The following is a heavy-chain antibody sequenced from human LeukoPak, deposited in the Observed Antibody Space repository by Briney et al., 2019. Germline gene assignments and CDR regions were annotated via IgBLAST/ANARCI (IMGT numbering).Heavy chain of an antibody. J-gene: IGHJ5*02. Sequence: SETLSLTCTVSGGSISSGGYYWSWIRQHPGKGLEWIGYIYYSGSTYYNPSLKSRVTISVDTSKNQFSLKLSSVTAADTAVYYCARGKNKGIYSGYDSWGQGTLVTVSS. CDR1: GGSISSGGYY. V-gene: IGHV4-31*03. D-gene: IGHD5-12*01. CDR3: ARGKNKGIYSGYDS. CDR2: IYYSGST.